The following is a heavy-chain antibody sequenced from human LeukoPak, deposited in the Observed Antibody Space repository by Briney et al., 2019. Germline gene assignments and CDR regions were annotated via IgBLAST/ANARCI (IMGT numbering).Heavy chain of an antibody. CDR2: ISAYNGNT. CDR3: ARGSAGAAAGLFDY. J-gene: IGHJ4*02. Sequence: ASVKVSCTASGYTFTSYGISWVRQAPGQGLEWIGWISAYNGNTNYAQKLQGRVTMTTDTSTSTAYMELRSLRSDDTAVYYCARGSAGAAAGLFDYWGQGTLVTVSS. CDR1: GYTFTSYG. V-gene: IGHV1-18*01. D-gene: IGHD6-13*01.